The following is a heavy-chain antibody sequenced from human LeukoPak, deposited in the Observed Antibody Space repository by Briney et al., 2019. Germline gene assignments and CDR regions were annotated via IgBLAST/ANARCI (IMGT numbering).Heavy chain of an antibody. J-gene: IGHJ6*03. D-gene: IGHD3-10*01. Sequence: PGGSLRLSCAASGFTFSSYGMHWVRQAPGKGLEWVAVISYDGSNKYYADSVKGRFTISRDNSKNTLYLQMNSLRAEDTAVYYCARVLSGRGSLYSYYYYMDVWGKGTTVTISS. CDR2: ISYDGSNK. CDR3: ARVLSGRGSLYSYYYYMDV. V-gene: IGHV3-30*03. CDR1: GFTFSSYG.